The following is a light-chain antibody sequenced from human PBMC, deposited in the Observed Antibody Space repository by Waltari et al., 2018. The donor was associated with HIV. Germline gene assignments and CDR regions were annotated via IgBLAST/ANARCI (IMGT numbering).Light chain of an antibody. CDR1: SSNIGAGYD. V-gene: IGLV1-40*01. CDR2: GNS. CDR3: QSYDSSLSGFYV. J-gene: IGLJ1*01. Sequence: QSVLTQPPSVSGAPGQRVTISCTGSSSNIGAGYDVHWYQQLPGTAPNLLIYGNSNREEGVPDRFSGSKSGTSASLAITGLQAEDEADYYCQSYDSSLSGFYVFGTGTKVTVL.